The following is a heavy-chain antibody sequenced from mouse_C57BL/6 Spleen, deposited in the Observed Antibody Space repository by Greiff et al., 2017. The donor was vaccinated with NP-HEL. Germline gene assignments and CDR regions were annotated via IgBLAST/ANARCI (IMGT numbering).Heavy chain of an antibody. CDR1: GYTFTSYW. CDR3: AMDYSNYSYFDY. J-gene: IGHJ2*01. D-gene: IGHD2-5*01. CDR2: IHPSDSDT. V-gene: IGHV1-74*01. Sequence: QVQLQQPGAELVKPGASVKVSCKASGYTFTSYWMHWVKQRPGQGLEWIGRIHPSDSDTNYNQQFKGKATLTVDKSTSTAYMQLSSLTSEDSAVYYCAMDYSNYSYFDYWGQGTTLTVSS.